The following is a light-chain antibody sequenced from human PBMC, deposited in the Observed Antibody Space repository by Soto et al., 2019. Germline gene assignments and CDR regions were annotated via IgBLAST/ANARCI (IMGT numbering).Light chain of an antibody. CDR2: KAS. J-gene: IGKJ1*01. V-gene: IGKV1-5*03. CDR3: QHYNSYSEA. Sequence: DIQMTQSPSTLSGSVGDRATITCRAGQTISSWLAWYQQKPGKAPKLLIYKASTLKSGVPSRFSGSGSGTEFTLTISSLQPDDFATYYCQHYNSYSEAFGQGTKV. CDR1: QTISSW.